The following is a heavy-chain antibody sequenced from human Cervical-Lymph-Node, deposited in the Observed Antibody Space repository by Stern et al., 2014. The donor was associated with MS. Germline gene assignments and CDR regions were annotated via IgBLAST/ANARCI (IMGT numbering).Heavy chain of an antibody. CDR1: GGSFNTLS. J-gene: IGHJ6*02. Sequence: QVQLMQSGEAVKMPGSSVKVSCKGSGGSFNTLSTRWGRKATGQGLEWLGGIIHHFNTANYAQRLHGRVTFTADKSTSTFYMELSSLRSEDTAVYYCATDPPEMAKPPHKKSVNAWGQGTTVIVSS. CDR3: ATDPPEMAKPPHKKSVNA. V-gene: IGHV1-69*06. CDR2: IIHHFNTA. D-gene: IGHD5-24*01.